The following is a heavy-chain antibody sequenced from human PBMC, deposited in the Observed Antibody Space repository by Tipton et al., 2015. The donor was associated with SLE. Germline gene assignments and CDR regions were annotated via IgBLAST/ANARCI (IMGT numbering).Heavy chain of an antibody. CDR2: TNYRSKWYS. V-gene: IGHV6-1*01. Sequence: GLVKPSQTLSLTCAISGDSVSSNNAAWNWIRQSPSRGLEWLGRTNYRSKWYSDYAFSVKSRITINPDTSKNQFSLQLTSVTPEDTAVYYCARDRVDFWSGQGESFDIWGQGTMVTVSS. CDR3: ARDRVDFWSGQGESFDI. D-gene: IGHD3-3*01. J-gene: IGHJ3*02. CDR1: GDSVSSNNAA.